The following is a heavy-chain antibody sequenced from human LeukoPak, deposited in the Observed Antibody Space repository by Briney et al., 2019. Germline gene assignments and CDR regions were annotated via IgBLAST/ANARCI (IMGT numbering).Heavy chain of an antibody. V-gene: IGHV4-4*07. J-gene: IGHJ4*02. Sequence: IRQPAGKGLEWIGRISTSGSTNYNPSLKSRVTMSVDTSKNQFSLRLSSVTAADTAVYYCARAPRDFWSGYSFDSWGQGTLVSVSS. CDR2: ISTSGST. D-gene: IGHD3-3*01. CDR3: ARAPRDFWSGYSFDS.